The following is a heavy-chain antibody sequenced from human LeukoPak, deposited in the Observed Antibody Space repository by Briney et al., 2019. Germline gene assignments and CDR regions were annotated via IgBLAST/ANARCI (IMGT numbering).Heavy chain of an antibody. D-gene: IGHD1-26*01. CDR2: INHSGST. CDR3: ARWTLRVGVSRADAFDI. Sequence: SETLSLTCAVYGGSFTTYYWSWIRQPPGKGLEWIGEINHSGSTHYNPSLKSRVTISVDTSKNQFSLKVSSVTAADTAVYHCARWTLRVGVSRADAFDIWGQGTMVTVSS. V-gene: IGHV4-34*01. CDR1: GGSFTTYY. J-gene: IGHJ3*02.